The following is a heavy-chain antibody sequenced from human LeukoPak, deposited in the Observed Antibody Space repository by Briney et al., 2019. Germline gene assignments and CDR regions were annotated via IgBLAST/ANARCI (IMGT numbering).Heavy chain of an antibody. J-gene: IGHJ6*02. CDR2: ISGSGGST. V-gene: IGHV3-23*01. D-gene: IGHD2-15*01. CDR1: GFTFSSYA. CDR3: VRGGGDYYYYGMDV. Sequence: GGSLRLSCAASGFTFSSYAMSWVRQAPGKGLEWVSAISGSGGSTYYADPVKGRFTISRDNSKNTLYLQMNSLRAEDTAVYYCVRGGGDYYYYGMDVWGQGTTVTVSS.